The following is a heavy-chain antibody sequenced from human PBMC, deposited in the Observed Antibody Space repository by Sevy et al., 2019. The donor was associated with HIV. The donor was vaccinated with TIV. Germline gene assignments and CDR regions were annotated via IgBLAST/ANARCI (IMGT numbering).Heavy chain of an antibody. CDR2: ISGSGGST. J-gene: IGHJ5*02. CDR3: TRNGGAFDNGFDP. CDR1: GFIFNSYA. Sequence: GGSLRLSCAASGFIFNSYAMSWVRQAPGKGLEWVASISGSGGSTYYADSVKGRFTISRDNAKNSLNLQMNSLRAEDTAVYYCTRNGGAFDNGFDPWGQGTLVTVSS. D-gene: IGHD2-8*01. V-gene: IGHV3-23*01.